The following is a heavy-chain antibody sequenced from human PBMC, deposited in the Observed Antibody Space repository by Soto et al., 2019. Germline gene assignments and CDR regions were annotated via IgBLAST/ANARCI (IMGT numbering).Heavy chain of an antibody. Sequence: TLSLTCTVSGGSISSGDYYWSWIRQPPGKGLEWIGCIYYSGSTYYNPSLKSRVTISVDTSKNQFSLKLSSVTAADTAVYYCARDRETQRGYSKGPNWFDPWGQGTLVTVSS. V-gene: IGHV4-30-4*01. J-gene: IGHJ5*02. CDR3: ARDRETQRGYSKGPNWFDP. CDR1: GGSISSGDYY. CDR2: IYYSGST. D-gene: IGHD4-4*01.